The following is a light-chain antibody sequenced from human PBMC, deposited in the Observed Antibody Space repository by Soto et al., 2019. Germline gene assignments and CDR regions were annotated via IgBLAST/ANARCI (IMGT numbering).Light chain of an antibody. J-gene: IGKJ4*01. CDR1: QSVSSSY. CDR3: QQYGNSPLT. Sequence: EGVSTQSPGTLSFSAGETATVGSSASQSVSSSYLAWYQQKPGQAPRLLIYGASSRATGIPARFSGSGSGTDFTLTISKLEPEDFALFYCQQYGNSPLTFGGGTKV. CDR2: GAS. V-gene: IGKV3-20*01.